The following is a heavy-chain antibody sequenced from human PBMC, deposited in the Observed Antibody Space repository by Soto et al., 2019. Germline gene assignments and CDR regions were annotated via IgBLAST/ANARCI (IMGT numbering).Heavy chain of an antibody. J-gene: IGHJ4*02. CDR1: GFVFKDSS. CDR2: IRDRAYNYAT. D-gene: IGHD1-26*01. CDR3: TRLIGAAQDY. Sequence: EVLLVESGGGLVQSGGSLKLSCEASGFVFKDSSIHWVRQASGKGLEWVGRIRDRAYNYATAYAASVKGRFTISRDDSNNKAYLQMDSLKTEDTAIYYCTRLIGAAQDYWGQGTLVTVSS. V-gene: IGHV3-73*01.